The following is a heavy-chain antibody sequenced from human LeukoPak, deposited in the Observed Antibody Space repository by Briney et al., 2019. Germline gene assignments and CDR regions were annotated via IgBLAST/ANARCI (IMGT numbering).Heavy chain of an antibody. D-gene: IGHD4-17*01. Sequence: PSETLSLTCTVSGGSISSSSYYWGWIRQPPGKGLEWIGSIYYSGSTYYNPSLKSRVTISVDTSKNQFSLKLSSVTAADTAVYYCARADYGDYVPRAFDIWGQGTMVTVSS. J-gene: IGHJ3*02. CDR3: ARADYGDYVPRAFDI. V-gene: IGHV4-39*07. CDR1: GGSISSSSYY. CDR2: IYYSGST.